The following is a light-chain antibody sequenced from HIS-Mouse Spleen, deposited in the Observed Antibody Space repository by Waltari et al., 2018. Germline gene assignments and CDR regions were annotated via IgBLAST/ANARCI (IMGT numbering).Light chain of an antibody. J-gene: IGKJ4*01. V-gene: IGKV1-39*01. CDR2: AAS. CDR1: QSISSY. CDR3: QQSYSTPLT. Sequence: DIQMTQSPSSLSASVGDRVTITCRASQSISSYLNWYQHKPGKAPKLLIYAASSLQSGVPSRFSGSGSGTDFTLTISSLQPEDFATYYCQQSYSTPLTFGGGTK.